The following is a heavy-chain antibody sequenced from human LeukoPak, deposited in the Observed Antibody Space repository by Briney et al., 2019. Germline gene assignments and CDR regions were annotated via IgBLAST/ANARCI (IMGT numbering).Heavy chain of an antibody. Sequence: SETLSLTCTVSGDSISSYYWSWIRQPPGKGLEWIGFISSTGSANYNPSLKSRVTISVDPSKNQFSLKLSSVTAADTAVYYCARDYLLGYCSGGSCSERDYWGQGTLVTVSS. J-gene: IGHJ4*02. CDR1: GDSISSYY. CDR3: ARDYLLGYCSGGSCSERDY. CDR2: ISSTGSA. D-gene: IGHD2-15*01. V-gene: IGHV4-4*08.